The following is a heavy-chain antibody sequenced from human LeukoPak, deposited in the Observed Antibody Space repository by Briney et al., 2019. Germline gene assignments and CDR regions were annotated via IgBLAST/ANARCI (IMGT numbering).Heavy chain of an antibody. V-gene: IGHV4-39*01. CDR1: GGSISTSSYY. J-gene: IGHJ4*02. D-gene: IGHD3-22*01. CDR2: IYYTGST. CDR3: ARHREGYDSSGYSDY. Sequence: PSETLSLTCTVSGGSISTSSYYWGWVRQPPGKGLEWIASIYYTGSTYYNPSLRRRLTISLDTSKNQFSLKLSSVTAADTAVYYCARHREGYDSSGYSDYWGQGTLVTVSS.